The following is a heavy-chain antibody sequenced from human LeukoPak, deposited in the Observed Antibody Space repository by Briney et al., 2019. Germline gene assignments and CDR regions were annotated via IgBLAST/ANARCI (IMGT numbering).Heavy chain of an antibody. CDR2: IRYDRSNK. CDR3: AKSYGSGIYYYYMDV. J-gene: IGHJ6*03. V-gene: IGHV3-30*02. CDR1: GFTFCSYG. Sequence: GGSLRLSCAASGFTFCSYGMHWVRQAPGKGLEWVAFIRYDRSNKYYADSVKGRFTISRDNSKNTLYLQMNSLRAEDTAVYYCAKSYGSGIYYYYMDVWGKGTTVTVPS. D-gene: IGHD3-10*01.